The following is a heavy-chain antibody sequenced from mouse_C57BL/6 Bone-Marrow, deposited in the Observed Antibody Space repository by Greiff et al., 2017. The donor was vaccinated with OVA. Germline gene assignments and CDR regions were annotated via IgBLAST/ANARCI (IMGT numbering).Heavy chain of an antibody. CDR1: GYTFTSYW. CDR2: IDPSDSYT. Sequence: QVQLQQPGAELVMPGASVKLSCKASGYTFTSYWMHWVKQRPGQGLEWIGEIDPSDSYTNYNQKFKGKSTLTVDKTSSTAYMPLSSLTSEDSAVYYCARGGSSSYYFDYWGQGTTLTVSS. D-gene: IGHD1-1*01. V-gene: IGHV1-69*01. CDR3: ARGGSSSYYFDY. J-gene: IGHJ2*01.